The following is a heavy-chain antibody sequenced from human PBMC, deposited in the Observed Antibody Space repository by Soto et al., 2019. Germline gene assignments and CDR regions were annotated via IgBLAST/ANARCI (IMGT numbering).Heavy chain of an antibody. CDR2: IKSDGSGT. D-gene: IGHD5-18*01. CDR3: VRGDGVYNDGNGYLAGH. J-gene: IGHJ4*02. V-gene: IGHV3-74*01. CDR1: GFTFSSYW. Sequence: EVQLVESGGGLVQPGGSLRLSCVASGFTFSSYWMHWVRQAPGKGPLWVSRIKSDGSGTYDADSVQGRLTISRDNAKKTQVRQRHSLRAAATAVYYWVRGDGVYNDGNGYLAGHWGQGTLVTVSS.